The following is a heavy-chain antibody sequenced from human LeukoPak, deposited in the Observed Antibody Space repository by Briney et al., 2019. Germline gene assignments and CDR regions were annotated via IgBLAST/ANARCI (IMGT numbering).Heavy chain of an antibody. CDR2: INPNSGGT. Sequence: GASVKVSCKASGYTFTGYYMHWVRQAPGQGLEWMGWINPNSGGTNYAQKFQGRVTMTRDTSISTAYMELSRLRSDDTAVYYCSGGAAAAPKDYYYYGMDVWGQGTTVTVSS. CDR3: SGGAAAAPKDYYYYGMDV. D-gene: IGHD6-13*01. J-gene: IGHJ6*02. V-gene: IGHV1-2*02. CDR1: GYTFTGYY.